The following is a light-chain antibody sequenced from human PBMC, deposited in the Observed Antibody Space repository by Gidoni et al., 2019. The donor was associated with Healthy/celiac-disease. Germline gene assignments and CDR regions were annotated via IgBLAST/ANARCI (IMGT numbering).Light chain of an antibody. V-gene: IGKV1-5*03. Sequence: DIQITHSPSTLSASVGDRVTITCRASQTISNWLAWYQQKPGNAPKVLIYKASSLESGVPSRFSGSGSGTEFTLTISSLQPDDFATYYCQQYNSYSLTFGQGTRLEIK. CDR1: QTISNW. J-gene: IGKJ5*01. CDR2: KAS. CDR3: QQYNSYSLT.